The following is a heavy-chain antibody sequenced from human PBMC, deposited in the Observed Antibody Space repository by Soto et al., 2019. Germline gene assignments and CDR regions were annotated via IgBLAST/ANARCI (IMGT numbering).Heavy chain of an antibody. D-gene: IGHD3-3*01. CDR3: ARVPKSQGRFLDAYYYYGMDV. CDR2: ISYDGSNK. Sequence: GGSLRLSCAASGFTFSSYAMHWVRQAPGKGLEWVAVISYDGSNKYYADSVKGRFTISRDNSKNTLYLQMNSLRAEDTAVYYCARVPKSQGRFLDAYYYYGMDVWGQGTTVTVSS. J-gene: IGHJ6*02. CDR1: GFTFSSYA. V-gene: IGHV3-30-3*01.